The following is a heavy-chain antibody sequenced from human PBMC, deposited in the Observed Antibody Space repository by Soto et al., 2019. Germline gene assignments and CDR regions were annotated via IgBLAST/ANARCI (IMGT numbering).Heavy chain of an antibody. CDR2: IYYSGST. Sequence: SETLSLTCTVSGGSISSGDYYWSWIRQPPGKGLEWIGYIYYSGSTYYNPSLKSRVTISVDTSKNQFSLKLSSVTAADTAVYYCARGDSSRNDAFDIWGQGTMVTVSS. D-gene: IGHD6-6*01. CDR3: ARGDSSRNDAFDI. J-gene: IGHJ3*02. CDR1: GGSISSGDYY. V-gene: IGHV4-30-4*01.